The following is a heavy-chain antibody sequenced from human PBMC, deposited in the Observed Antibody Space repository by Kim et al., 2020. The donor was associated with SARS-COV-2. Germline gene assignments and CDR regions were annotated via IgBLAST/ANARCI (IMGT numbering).Heavy chain of an antibody. D-gene: IGHD3-10*01. Sequence: YHPTLKSRVTITCDTSKTPFPLKLSSVTAADTAVYYCAVLLLWNLGGFDYWGQGTLVTVSS. CDR3: AVLLLWNLGGFDY. J-gene: IGHJ4*02. V-gene: IGHV4-31*02.